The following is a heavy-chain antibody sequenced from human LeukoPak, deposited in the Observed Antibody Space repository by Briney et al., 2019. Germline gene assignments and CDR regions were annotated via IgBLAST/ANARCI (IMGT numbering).Heavy chain of an antibody. CDR2: IYDRGSI. CDR1: GGSISSYY. J-gene: IGHJ5*02. Sequence: SETLSLTCTVSGGSISSYYWSWIRQPAGKGLEWVGRIYDRGSINYNPSLKSRVTMSVDTSQTQLSLNLTSVTAPDTAVYYCARVTHPRYTYFDPCGQGTLVTVSS. D-gene: IGHD5-18*01. V-gene: IGHV4-4*07. CDR3: ARVTHPRYTYFDP.